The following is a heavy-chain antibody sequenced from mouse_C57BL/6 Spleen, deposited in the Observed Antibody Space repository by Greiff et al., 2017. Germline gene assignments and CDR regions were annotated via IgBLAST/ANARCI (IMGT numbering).Heavy chain of an antibody. CDR2: IRNKANGYTT. J-gene: IGHJ4*01. CDR1: GFTFTDYY. D-gene: IGHD1-1*01. CDR3: ASGTTVVGYAMDY. Sequence: EVQLVESGGGLVQPGGSLSLSCAASGFTFTDYYMSWVRQPPGKALEWLGFIRNKANGYTTEYSASVKGRFTISRDNSQSILYLQMNALRAEDSATYDCASGTTVVGYAMDYWGQGTSVTVSS. V-gene: IGHV7-3*01.